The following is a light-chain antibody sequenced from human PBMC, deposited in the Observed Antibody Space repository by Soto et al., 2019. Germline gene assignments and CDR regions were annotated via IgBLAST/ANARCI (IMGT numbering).Light chain of an antibody. CDR2: AAS. V-gene: IGKV1-9*01. Sequence: GESVTIPCRASQVISTSLAWYQVKPGKAPKLLIYAASTLESGVPSRSSATVSGTEFSLTITSLQPEDFATYYCQQLFDSPITFGQGTRLEIK. J-gene: IGKJ5*01. CDR1: QVISTS. CDR3: QQLFDSPIT.